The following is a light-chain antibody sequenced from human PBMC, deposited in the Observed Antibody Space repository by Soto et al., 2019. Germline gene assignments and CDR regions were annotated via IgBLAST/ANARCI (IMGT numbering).Light chain of an antibody. V-gene: IGKV1-5*01. CDR1: QSISSL. Sequence: DIQMTQSPSTLSVSAGDRVTITCRASQSISSLLAWYQQKPVKAPKVLIFDASSLESGVPSRFSGSGSGTDFTLTISILQPEDFTTYCCQQFNYHPRTFGRGCKVDIK. CDR2: DAS. J-gene: IGKJ1*01. CDR3: QQFNYHPRT.